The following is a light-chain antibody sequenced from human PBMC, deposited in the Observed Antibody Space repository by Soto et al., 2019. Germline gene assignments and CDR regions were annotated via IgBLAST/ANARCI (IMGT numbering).Light chain of an antibody. CDR3: QQSYSAPRT. J-gene: IGKJ1*01. CDR2: AVS. CDR1: QSISSY. V-gene: IGKV1-39*01. Sequence: DIQMTQSPSSLSASVGDRVSITCRASQSISSYLNWYQQKPGKAPNLLIYAVSSLPSGVPSRFSGSGSGTDFTLTITSLQPEDFATYYCQQSYSAPRTFGQGTKVEIK.